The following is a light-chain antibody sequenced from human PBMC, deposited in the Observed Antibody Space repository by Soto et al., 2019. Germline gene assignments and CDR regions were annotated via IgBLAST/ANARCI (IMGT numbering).Light chain of an antibody. CDR2: GVS. V-gene: IGKV3-20*01. Sequence: EIVLTQSPGTLSLSPGERATLSCRASQSVSASYLAWYQQKPGQAPRLLIYGVSSRATGIPDRFSGSGSGTDFALTISRLESEDFAVYYCQQYGSSRVTFGQGTKLDIK. J-gene: IGKJ2*01. CDR3: QQYGSSRVT. CDR1: QSVSASY.